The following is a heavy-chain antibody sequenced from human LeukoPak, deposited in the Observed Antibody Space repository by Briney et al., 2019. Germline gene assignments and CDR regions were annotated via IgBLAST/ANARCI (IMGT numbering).Heavy chain of an antibody. V-gene: IGHV3-30*18. J-gene: IGHJ4*02. CDR1: GFTLGRHG. Sequence: GGSLRLSWEPSGFTLGRHGMHWVRQAPGKGLEWVAIISNDGSRKYYAHSVEGRFTISRDNSKNTLYLQMDSLRAEDTAVYYCAKDPGSSWYEGIVYWGQGTLVTVSS. CDR3: AKDPGSSWYEGIVY. CDR2: ISNDGSRK. D-gene: IGHD6-13*01.